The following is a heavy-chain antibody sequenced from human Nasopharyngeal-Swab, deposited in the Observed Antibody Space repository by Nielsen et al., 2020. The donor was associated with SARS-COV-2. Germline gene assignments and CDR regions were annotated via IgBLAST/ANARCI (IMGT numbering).Heavy chain of an antibody. CDR1: GGSISSYY. CDR2: IYYSGST. Sequence: ESLKISCTVSGGSISSYYWSWIRQPPGKGLEWIGYIYYSGSTNYNPSLKSRVTISVDTSKNQFSLKLHSVTAADTAVYYCARVLVSLTGDLDSWGRGTPVTVSS. V-gene: IGHV4-59*12. CDR3: ARVLVSLTGDLDS. J-gene: IGHJ4*02. D-gene: IGHD3-10*01.